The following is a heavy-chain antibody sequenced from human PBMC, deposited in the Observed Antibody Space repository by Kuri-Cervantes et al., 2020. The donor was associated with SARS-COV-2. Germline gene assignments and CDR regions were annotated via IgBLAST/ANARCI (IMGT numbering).Heavy chain of an antibody. D-gene: IGHD6-19*01. CDR2: IRSNSAGGTG. J-gene: IGHJ4*02. V-gene: IGHV3-15*01. CDR3: STMRSY. Sequence: GGSLRLSCVASGIPFSSAHMSWVRQGPGKGLEWIGRIRSNSAGGTGDYAAPFKGRFSISRDDSKNTMYLQMSSLEVEDTGVYYCSTMRSYWGQGALVTVSS. CDR1: GIPFSSAH.